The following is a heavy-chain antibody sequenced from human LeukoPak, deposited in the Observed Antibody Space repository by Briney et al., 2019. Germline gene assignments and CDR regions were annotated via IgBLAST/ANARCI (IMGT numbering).Heavy chain of an antibody. CDR2: ISWNSGSI. CDR3: AKDIDSYSSGWYGGFDY. CDR1: GFTFDDYA. Sequence: QPGGSLRLSCAASGFTFDDYAMHWVRQAPGKGLEWVSGISWNSGSIGYADSVKGRFAISRDNAKNSLYLQMNSLRAEDTALYYCAKDIDSYSSGWYGGFDYWGQGTLVTVSS. D-gene: IGHD6-19*01. V-gene: IGHV3-9*01. J-gene: IGHJ4*02.